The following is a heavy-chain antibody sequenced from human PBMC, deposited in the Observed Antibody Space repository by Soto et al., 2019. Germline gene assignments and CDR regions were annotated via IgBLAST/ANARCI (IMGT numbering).Heavy chain of an antibody. J-gene: IGHJ3*02. CDR3: ARGADTAMGYDAFDI. Sequence: ASVKVSCKASGYTFTSYGISWGRQAPGQGLEWMGWISAYNGNTNYAQKLQGRVTMTTDTSTSTAYMELRSLRSDDTAVYYCARGADTAMGYDAFDIWGQGTMVTVSS. CDR2: ISAYNGNT. CDR1: GYTFTSYG. D-gene: IGHD5-18*01. V-gene: IGHV1-18*01.